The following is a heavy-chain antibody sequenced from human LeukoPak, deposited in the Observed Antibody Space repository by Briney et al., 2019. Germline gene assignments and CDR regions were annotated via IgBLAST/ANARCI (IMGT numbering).Heavy chain of an antibody. CDR2: INHSGST. J-gene: IGHJ4*02. V-gene: IGHV4-34*01. CDR1: GGSFSGYY. Sequence: NPSQTLSLTCAVYGGSFSGYYGSWIRQPPGKWLEWSGEINHSGSTNYNPSLKSRVTISVDTSKHQFSLKVSSVTAADTAVYYCARLWRAVAGPFDYWGQGTLVTVSS. CDR3: ARLWRAVAGPFDY. D-gene: IGHD6-19*01.